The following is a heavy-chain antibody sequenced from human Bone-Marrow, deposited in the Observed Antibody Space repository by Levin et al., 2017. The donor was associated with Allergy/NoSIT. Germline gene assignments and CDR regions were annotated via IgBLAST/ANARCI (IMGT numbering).Heavy chain of an antibody. J-gene: IGHJ6*02. CDR1: GFTFSNAW. Sequence: GESLKISCAASGFTFSNAWMSWVRQAPGKGLEWVGRIKSKTDGGTTDYAAPVKGRFTISRDDSKNTLYLQMNSLKTEDTAVYYCTTDLKWDSSGYYYFYYYYYGMDVWGQGTTVTVSS. D-gene: IGHD3-22*01. CDR2: IKSKTDGGTT. CDR3: TTDLKWDSSGYYYFYYYYYGMDV. V-gene: IGHV3-15*01.